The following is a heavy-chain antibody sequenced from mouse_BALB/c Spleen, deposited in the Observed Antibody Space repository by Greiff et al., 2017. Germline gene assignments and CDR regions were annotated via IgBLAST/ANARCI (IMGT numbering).Heavy chain of an antibody. V-gene: IGHV5-17*02. CDR2: ISSGSSTI. J-gene: IGHJ2*01. CDR3: AREGLYGNPDY. Sequence: EVQLQESGGGLVQPGGSRKLSCAASGFTFSSFGMHWVRQAPEKGLEWVAYISSGSSTIYYADTVKGRFTISRDNPKNTLFLQMTSLRSEDTAMYYCAREGLYGNPDYWGQGTTLTVSS. CDR1: GFTFSSFG. D-gene: IGHD2-1*01.